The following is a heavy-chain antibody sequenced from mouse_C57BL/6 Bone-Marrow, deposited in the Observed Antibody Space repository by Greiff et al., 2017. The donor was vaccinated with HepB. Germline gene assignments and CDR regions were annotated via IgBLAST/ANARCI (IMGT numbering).Heavy chain of an antibody. Sequence: QVQLQQPGAELVRPGSSVKLSCKASGYTFTSYWMEWVKQRPGQGLEWIGNIYPSDSETHYNQKFKDKATLTVDKSSSTAYMQLSSLTSEDSAVYYCARGGRRYFDYWGQGTTLTVSS. J-gene: IGHJ2*01. CDR1: GYTFTSYW. V-gene: IGHV1-61*01. CDR2: IYPSDSET. CDR3: ARGGRRYFDY.